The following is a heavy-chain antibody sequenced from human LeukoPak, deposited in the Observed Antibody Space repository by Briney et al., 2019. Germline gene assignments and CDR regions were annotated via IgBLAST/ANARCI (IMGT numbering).Heavy chain of an antibody. D-gene: IGHD5-24*01. Sequence: VASVKVSCKASGGTFSSYAISWVRQAPRQGLEWMGRIIPILGIANYAQKFQGRVTITADKSTSTAYMELSSLRSEDTAVYYCARSRDGYPNWFDPWGQGTLVTVSS. V-gene: IGHV1-69*04. J-gene: IGHJ5*02. CDR1: GGTFSSYA. CDR2: IIPILGIA. CDR3: ARSRDGYPNWFDP.